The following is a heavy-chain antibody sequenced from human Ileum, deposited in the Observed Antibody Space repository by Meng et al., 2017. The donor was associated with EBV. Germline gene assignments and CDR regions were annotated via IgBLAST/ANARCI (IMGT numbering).Heavy chain of an antibody. CDR1: GDSVSSNSAA. CDR2: TYYRSKWYN. D-gene: IGHD3-22*01. J-gene: IGHJ4*02. Sequence: QLQLMQTGPGLVKPAQTLSRTCASSGDSVSSNSAAWNWIRQSPSRGLEWLGRTYYRSKWYNDYAVSVKSRITINPDTSKNQFSLQLNSVTPEDTAVYYCARDSSSSAYPPFDYWGQGTLVTVSS. V-gene: IGHV6-1*01. CDR3: ARDSSSSAYPPFDY.